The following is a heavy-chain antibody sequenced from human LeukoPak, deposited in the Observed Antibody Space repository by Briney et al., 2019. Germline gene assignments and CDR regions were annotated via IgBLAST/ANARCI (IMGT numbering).Heavy chain of an antibody. CDR1: GGSISSYY. D-gene: IGHD5-12*01. J-gene: IGHJ5*02. CDR2: IYTSGST. CDR3: ARDPSGYDYNWFDP. V-gene: IGHV4-4*07. Sequence: SETLSLTCSVSGGSISSYYWSRIRQPAGKGLEWIGRIYTSGSTNYNPSLKSRVTISVDTSKNQFSLKLSSVTAADTAVYYCARDPSGYDYNWFDPWGQGTLVTVSS.